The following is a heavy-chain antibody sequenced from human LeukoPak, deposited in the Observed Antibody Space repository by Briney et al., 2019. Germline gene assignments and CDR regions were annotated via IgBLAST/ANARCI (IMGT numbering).Heavy chain of an antibody. CDR2: IYYSGST. J-gene: IGHJ3*02. D-gene: IGHD2-2*01. CDR1: GGSISSSSYY. Sequence: PSETLSLTCTVSGGSISSSSYYWGWIRQPPGKGLEWIGGIYYSGSTYYNPSLKSRVTISVDTSKNQFSLKLSSVTAADTAVYYCARLNIVVVPAASVDIWGQGTMVTVSS. V-gene: IGHV4-39*01. CDR3: ARLNIVVVPAASVDI.